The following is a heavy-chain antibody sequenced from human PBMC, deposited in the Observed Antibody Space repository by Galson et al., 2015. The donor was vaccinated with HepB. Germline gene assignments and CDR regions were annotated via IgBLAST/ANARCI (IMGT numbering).Heavy chain of an antibody. CDR2: ISGSGDKT. Sequence: SLRLSCAASGFTFINYAMTWVRQTPSMGLEWVSSISGSGDKTYYADSVKGRFTISRDNSKNTLYLQMNSLRAEDTAVYYCANALGASTYGTFDYWGQGTLVTVSS. J-gene: IGHJ4*02. CDR3: ANALGASTYGTFDY. D-gene: IGHD1/OR15-1a*01. CDR1: GFTFINYA. V-gene: IGHV3-23*01.